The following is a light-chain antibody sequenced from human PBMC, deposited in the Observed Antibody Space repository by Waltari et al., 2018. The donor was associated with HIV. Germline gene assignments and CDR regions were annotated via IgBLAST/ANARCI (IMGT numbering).Light chain of an antibody. CDR1: QSTNKW. CDR3: HQYKGSA. J-gene: IGKJ2*01. CDR2: KTS. V-gene: IGKV1-5*03. Sequence: DIQMTQSPSTLSASVGDRVTITCRASQSTNKWLAWNQHKPGQAPKLLIYKTSRLDSGVPSRFSGSGSGTEFTLTISSLQPDDVATYYCHQYKGSAFGQGTKLGI.